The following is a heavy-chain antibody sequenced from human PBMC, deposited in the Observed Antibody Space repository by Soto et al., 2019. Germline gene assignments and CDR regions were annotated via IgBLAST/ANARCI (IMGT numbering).Heavy chain of an antibody. CDR1: GFSLSTSGVG. D-gene: IGHD3-22*01. J-gene: IGHJ3*02. V-gene: IGHV2-5*02. CDR3: AHRATPYYYDSSVYYYDAFDI. Sequence: QITLKESGPTLVKPTQTLTLTCTFSGFSLSTSGVGVGWIRQPPGKALEWLALIYWDDDKRCSPSLKSRLPTTKDTSKNHVVLTMTNMDPVDTATYYCAHRATPYYYDSSVYYYDAFDIWGQGTMVTVSS. CDR2: IYWDDDK.